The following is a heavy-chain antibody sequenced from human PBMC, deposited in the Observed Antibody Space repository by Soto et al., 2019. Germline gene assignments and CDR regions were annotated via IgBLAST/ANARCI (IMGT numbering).Heavy chain of an antibody. CDR3: ARQGSWPYYYYGLDV. CDR1: GYTFTTSG. J-gene: IGHJ6*02. V-gene: IGHV1-18*01. D-gene: IGHD1-26*01. Sequence: QVQLVQSGPEVRKPGASVKVSCEASGYTFTTSGISWVRQVPGQGREWMGWISTYNGDTNSAQNFQGRVLMTADTSTGTAYMEWMSLKSDDTAVYYCARQGSWPYYYYGLDVWGQGTTVTVSS. CDR2: ISTYNGDT.